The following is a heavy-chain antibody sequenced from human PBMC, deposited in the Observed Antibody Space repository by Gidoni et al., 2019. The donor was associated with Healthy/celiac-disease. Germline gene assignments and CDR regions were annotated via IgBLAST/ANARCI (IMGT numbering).Heavy chain of an antibody. CDR3: ARDPGDRGSDDAFDI. J-gene: IGHJ3*02. Sequence: EVQLVESGVGLVKPGGSLRLSCAASGFTFRSYSMNWVRQAPGKGLEWVSSISSSSSYICYADAGKGRFTISRDNAKNALYLQMNSLRAEDTAVYYCARDPGDRGSDDAFDIWGQGTMVTVSS. CDR2: ISSSSSYI. V-gene: IGHV3-21*01. CDR1: GFTFRSYS. D-gene: IGHD7-27*01.